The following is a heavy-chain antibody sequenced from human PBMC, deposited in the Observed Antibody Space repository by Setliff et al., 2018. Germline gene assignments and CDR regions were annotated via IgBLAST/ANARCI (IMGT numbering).Heavy chain of an antibody. CDR2: INHSGRT. CDR3: ARDPGFHSGTWSLDS. V-gene: IGHV4-34*01. Sequence: SETLSLTCTGYGDSFSDYYWSWIRQPPGKGLEWIEEINHSGRTNYSPSLRSRVTMSVDTSKKQLSLKMSSVTAADTAVYYCARDPGFHSGTWSLDSWGQGRLVTVSS. J-gene: IGHJ4*02. D-gene: IGHD2-21*01. CDR1: GDSFSDYY.